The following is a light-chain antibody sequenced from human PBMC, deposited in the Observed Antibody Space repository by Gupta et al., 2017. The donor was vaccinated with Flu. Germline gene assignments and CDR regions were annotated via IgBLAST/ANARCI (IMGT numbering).Light chain of an antibody. J-gene: IGKJ5*01. CDR3: QHDCSSLMT. Sequence: NLSLSPGERATQAFRARHGVISNYLDWYQQKPGQAPRLLIYIASSWPTGVPDRFSGSGSGTEFTLTISSLEPEDFAVYYCQHDCSSLMTFGQGTKLDIK. CDR2: IAS. V-gene: IGKV3-20*01. CDR1: HGVISNY.